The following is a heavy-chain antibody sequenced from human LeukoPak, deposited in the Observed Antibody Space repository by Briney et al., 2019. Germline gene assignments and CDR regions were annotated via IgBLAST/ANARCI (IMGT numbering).Heavy chain of an antibody. CDR2: IYYSGST. V-gene: IGHV4-39*07. D-gene: IGHD3-22*01. J-gene: IGHJ3*02. CDR3: ARAPLYYYDSSGYAFDAFDI. Sequence: SETLSLTCTVSGGSISSSSYYWGWIRQPPGKGLEWIGSIYYSGSTYYNPSLKSRVTISVDTSKNQFSLKLSSVTAADTAVYYCARAPLYYYDSSGYAFDAFDIWGQGTMVTVSS. CDR1: GGSISSSSYY.